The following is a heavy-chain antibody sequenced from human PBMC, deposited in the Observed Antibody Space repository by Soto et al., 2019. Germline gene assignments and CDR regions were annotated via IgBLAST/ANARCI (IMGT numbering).Heavy chain of an antibody. CDR2: ISGTGVSS. J-gene: IGHJ4*02. CDR3: AKPRLVAGLIKYVDFAS. V-gene: IGHV3-23*01. Sequence: VQLLESGGGLVQPGGSLRLACEVSGFTFSSYAMSWFRQAPGKGLEWVAVISGTGVSSHYADSVKGRFTISRDNAKNTLNLEMNSLRAEDTAVYYCAKPRLVAGLIKYVDFASWGQGTLVTVSS. CDR1: GFTFSSYA. D-gene: IGHD6-19*01.